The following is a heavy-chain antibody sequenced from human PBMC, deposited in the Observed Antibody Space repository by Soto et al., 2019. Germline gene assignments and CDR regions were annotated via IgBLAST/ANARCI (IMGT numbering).Heavy chain of an antibody. CDR2: ISGSGGTT. CDR1: GFTFSNYA. D-gene: IGHD2-15*01. Sequence: GGSLRLSCTASGFTFSNYAFMWVRQTPGKGLEWVSSISGSGGTTYDADSVKGRFTISRDNSKNTLYLQMNSLRAEDTAEYYCAKDGRGSSPRAFDIWGQGTMVTVSS. V-gene: IGHV3-23*01. CDR3: AKDGRGSSPRAFDI. J-gene: IGHJ3*02.